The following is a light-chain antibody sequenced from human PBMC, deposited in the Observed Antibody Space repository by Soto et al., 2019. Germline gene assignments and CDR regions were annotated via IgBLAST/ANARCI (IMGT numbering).Light chain of an antibody. CDR2: AAS. J-gene: IGKJ1*01. CDR1: QDISSY. CDR3: QQYYNYPHT. V-gene: IGKV1-8*01. Sequence: AIRMTQSPSSFSASTGDRVTITCRASQDISSYLAWYQQKPGKAPKLLIYAASTLQSGVPSRFSGSGSGTDFTLTISCLQSEDFATYYCQQYYNYPHTFGQGTKVEIK.